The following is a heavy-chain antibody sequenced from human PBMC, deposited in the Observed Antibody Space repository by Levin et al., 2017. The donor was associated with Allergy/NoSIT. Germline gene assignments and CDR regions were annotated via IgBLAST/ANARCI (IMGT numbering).Heavy chain of an antibody. J-gene: IGHJ4*02. V-gene: IGHV4-30-2*01. CDR3: ARVAGYSYGYYFDY. CDR1: GVSICSGGYS. D-gene: IGHD5-18*01. CDR2: IYLSGST. Sequence: SQTLSLTCAVSGVSICSGGYSWSWIRQPPGKGLEWIGNIYLSGSTNDNPSLKSRVTMSVDRSKNQFSLKLSYVTAADTAVYYCARVAGYSYGYYFDYWGPGTLVTVSS.